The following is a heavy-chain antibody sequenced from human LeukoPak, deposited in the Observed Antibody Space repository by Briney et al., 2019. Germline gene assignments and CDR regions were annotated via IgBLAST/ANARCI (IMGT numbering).Heavy chain of an antibody. Sequence: GGSLRLSCAASGFTFSSYSMNWVRQAPGKGLEWVSSISSSSSYIYYADSVKGRFTISRDNAKNSLYLQMNSLRAEDTAVYYCASTYSSSRRFEFWGQGTLVTVSS. D-gene: IGHD6-13*01. CDR1: GFTFSSYS. V-gene: IGHV3-21*01. CDR2: ISSSSSYI. CDR3: ASTYSSSRRFEF. J-gene: IGHJ4*02.